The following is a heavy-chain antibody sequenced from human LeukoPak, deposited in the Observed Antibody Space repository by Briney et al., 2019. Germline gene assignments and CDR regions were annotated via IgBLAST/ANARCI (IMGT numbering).Heavy chain of an antibody. D-gene: IGHD3-3*01. CDR2: ISSSSSTI. CDR3: ARDPVRIFGVGYYFDY. Sequence: GGSLRLSCAASGFTFSSYSMNWVRQAPGKGLEWVSYISSSSSTIYYADSVKGRFTISRDNAKNSLYLQMNSLRAEDTAVYYCARDPVRIFGVGYYFDYWGQGILVTVSS. CDR1: GFTFSSYS. V-gene: IGHV3-48*01. J-gene: IGHJ4*02.